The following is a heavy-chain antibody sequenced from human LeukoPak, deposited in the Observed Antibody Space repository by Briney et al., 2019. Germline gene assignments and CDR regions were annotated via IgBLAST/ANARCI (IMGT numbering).Heavy chain of an antibody. V-gene: IGHV4-31*03. CDR2: IYYSGST. J-gene: IGHJ4*02. CDR1: GGSISSGGYY. Sequence: SETLSLTRTVSGGSISSGGYYWSWIRQHPGKGLEWIGYIYYSGSTYYNPSLKSRVTISVDTSKNQFSLKLSSVTAADTAVYYCARATAQQLVPDWGQGTLVTVSS. CDR3: ARATAQQLVPD. D-gene: IGHD6-13*01.